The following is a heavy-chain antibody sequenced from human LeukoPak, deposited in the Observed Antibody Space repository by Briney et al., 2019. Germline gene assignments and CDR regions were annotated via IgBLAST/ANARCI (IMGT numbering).Heavy chain of an antibody. Sequence: SETLSLTCTVSGGSISSYYWSCIRQPPGKGLEWIWYIYYSGRTNYNPSLKSRVTISVEKTKHQFSLKLSSVTAADTAVYYCAREGSGGSCYSIAGVCPFDIWGQGTMVTVSS. D-gene: IGHD2-15*01. CDR3: AREGSGGSCYSIAGVCPFDI. J-gene: IGHJ3*02. CDR1: GGSISSYY. CDR2: IYYSGRT. V-gene: IGHV4-59*01.